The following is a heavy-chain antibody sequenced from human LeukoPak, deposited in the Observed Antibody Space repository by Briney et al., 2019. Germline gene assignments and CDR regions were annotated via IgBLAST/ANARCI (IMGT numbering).Heavy chain of an antibody. CDR2: IYYSGST. CDR1: GGSISSSYYY. CDR3: ARHQSGYNSVAPFDY. D-gene: IGHD5-24*01. J-gene: IGHJ4*02. Sequence: ETSETLSLTCTVSGGSISSSYYYWGWIRQPPGKGLEWIGSIYYSGSTYYNPSLKSRVTISVDTSKNQFSLKLSSVTAADTAVYYCARHQSGYNSVAPFDYWGQGTLVTVSS. V-gene: IGHV4-39*01.